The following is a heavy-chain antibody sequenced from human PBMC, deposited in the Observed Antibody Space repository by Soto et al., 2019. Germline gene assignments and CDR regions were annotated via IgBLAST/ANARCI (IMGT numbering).Heavy chain of an antibody. CDR3: ARRPLDTVTTLYYYYGMDV. CDR2: IYHSVNT. D-gene: IGHD4-4*01. J-gene: IGHJ6*02. CDR1: GGSIRSSNL. Sequence: QVQLQESGPGLVKPSGTLSLTCAVSGGSIRSSNLWSWVRQPPGKGLEWLGEIYHSVNTNYNPSLKSRVTISVDKSKNQFSLTLSSVTAADTALYYCARRPLDTVTTLYYYYGMDVWGQGTTVTVSS. V-gene: IGHV4-4*02.